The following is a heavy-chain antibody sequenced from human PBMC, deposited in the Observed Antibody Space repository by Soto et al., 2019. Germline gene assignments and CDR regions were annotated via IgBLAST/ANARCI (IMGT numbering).Heavy chain of an antibody. CDR3: ARPYTVAGSSYWGFDL. J-gene: IGHJ2*01. D-gene: IGHD3-16*01. V-gene: IGHV1-8*01. Sequence: ASVKVSCKSSGYTFTSYDINWVRQATGQGLEWMGWMNPNSGNTGYAQKFQGRVTMTRNTSISTAYMELSSLRAEDTAVYYCARPYTVAGSSYWGFDLWGRGTLVTGSS. CDR1: GYTFTSYD. CDR2: MNPNSGNT.